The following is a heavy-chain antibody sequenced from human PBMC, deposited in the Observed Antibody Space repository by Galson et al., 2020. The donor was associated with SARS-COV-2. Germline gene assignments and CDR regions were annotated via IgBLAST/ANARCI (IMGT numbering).Heavy chain of an antibody. CDR2: SRNKAHSYTT. V-gene: IGHV3-72*01. J-gene: IGHJ6*02. CDR3: IRVKRAWKGSGYYYYGMDV. Sequence: TGGSLRLSCAASGFTFSDHYMDWVRQAPGKGLEWVGRSRNKAHSYTTEYAASVKGRFIISRDDLKNSLDLQMNSLKTEDTAVYYCIRVKRAWKGSGYYYYGMDVWGQGTTVTVSS. D-gene: IGHD2-15*01. CDR1: GFTFSDHY.